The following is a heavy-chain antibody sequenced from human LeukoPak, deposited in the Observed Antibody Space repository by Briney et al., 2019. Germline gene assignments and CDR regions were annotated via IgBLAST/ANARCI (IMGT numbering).Heavy chain of an antibody. J-gene: IGHJ1*01. D-gene: IGHD2-21*01. CDR2: ITPLFGTA. Sequence: GASVKVSCKASGGTFSNYAISWVRQAPGQGLERMGGITPLFGTAKYAQKFQGRVTITADESTSTAYMELSSLRSEDTAVYYCARDSSEFRSLIPHWGQGTLVTVSS. CDR3: ARDSSEFRSLIPH. V-gene: IGHV1-69*13. CDR1: GGTFSNYA.